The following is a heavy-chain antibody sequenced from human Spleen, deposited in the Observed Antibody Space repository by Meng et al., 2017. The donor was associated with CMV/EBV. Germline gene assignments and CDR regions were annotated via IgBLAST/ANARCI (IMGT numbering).Heavy chain of an antibody. Sequence: GESLKISCATSGFTFSSHAMSWVRQAPGKGLEWVSYISRSGTKYYADSVKGRFTIFRDNAKNSLYLQMNSLRAEDTAVYYCARATGLRYYYLDYWGQGTLVTVSS. V-gene: IGHV3-48*03. CDR3: ARATGLRYYYLDY. D-gene: IGHD3-10*01. CDR1: GFTFSSHA. J-gene: IGHJ4*02. CDR2: ISRSGTK.